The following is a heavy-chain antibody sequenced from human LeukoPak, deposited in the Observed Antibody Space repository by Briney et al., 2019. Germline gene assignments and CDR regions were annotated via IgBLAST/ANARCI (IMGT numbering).Heavy chain of an antibody. Sequence: QPGGSLRLSCAASGFTFSSYNMNWVRQAPGKGLEWDSDISSSGSTIYFADSVKGRFTISRDNAKNSLYLQMNSLRDEDTAVYYCARLEYYYVSGNYYKLFDYWGQGTLVTVCS. CDR1: GFTFSSYN. V-gene: IGHV3-48*02. CDR3: ARLEYYYVSGNYYKLFDY. CDR2: ISSSGSTI. D-gene: IGHD3-10*01. J-gene: IGHJ4*02.